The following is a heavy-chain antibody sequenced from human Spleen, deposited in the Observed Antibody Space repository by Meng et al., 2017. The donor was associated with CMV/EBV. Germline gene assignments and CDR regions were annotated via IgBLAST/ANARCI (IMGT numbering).Heavy chain of an antibody. J-gene: IGHJ6*02. CDR2: ISSSSYI. Sequence: GESLKISCAASGFIFSSYSMNWVRQAPGKGLEWVSSISSSSYIYYADSVKGRFTISRDNAKNSLYLQMNSLRAEDTAVYYCARDLGGNYGMDVWGQGTTVTVSS. D-gene: IGHD1-26*01. CDR3: ARDLGGNYGMDV. CDR1: GFIFSSYS. V-gene: IGHV3-21*01.